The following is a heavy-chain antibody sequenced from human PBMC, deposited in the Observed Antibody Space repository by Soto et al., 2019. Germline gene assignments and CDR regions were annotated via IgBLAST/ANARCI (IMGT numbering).Heavy chain of an antibody. CDR2: INHSGST. J-gene: IGHJ4*02. Sequence: QVQLQQWGAGLLKPSETLSLTCAVYGGSFSGYYWSWIRQPPGKGLEWIGEINHSGSTNYNPSLKRRATTSVDTSKNQFSLKLSSVTAADTAVYYCARGEDTMVRGVIDYWGQGTLVTVSS. CDR1: GGSFSGYY. CDR3: ARGEDTMVRGVIDY. V-gene: IGHV4-34*01. D-gene: IGHD3-10*01.